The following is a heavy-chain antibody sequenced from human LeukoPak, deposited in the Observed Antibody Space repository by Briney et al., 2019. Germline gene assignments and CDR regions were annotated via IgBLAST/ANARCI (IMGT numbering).Heavy chain of an antibody. CDR1: GFTFSSYE. CDR2: ISSSGSTI. CDR3: ASYNYYGSGRLYYYGMDV. V-gene: IGHV3-48*03. D-gene: IGHD3-10*01. Sequence: PGGSLRLSCAASGFTFSSYEMNWVRQAPGKGLEWVSYISSSGSTIYYADSVRGRFTISRDNAKNSLYLQMNSLRAEDTAVYYCASYNYYGSGRLYYYGMDVWGKGTTVTVSS. J-gene: IGHJ6*04.